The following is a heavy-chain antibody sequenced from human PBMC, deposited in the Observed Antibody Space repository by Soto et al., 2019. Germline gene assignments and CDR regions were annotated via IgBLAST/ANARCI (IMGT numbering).Heavy chain of an antibody. J-gene: IGHJ3*02. V-gene: IGHV1-69*13. CDR3: ARDRRGSYLNDAFDI. Sequence: SVKVSCKASGGTFSSYAISWVRQAPGQGLEWMGGIIPIFGTANYAQKFQGRVTITADESTSTAYMELSSLRSEDTAVYYCARDRRGSYLNDAFDIWGQGAMVTVSS. D-gene: IGHD1-26*01. CDR1: GGTFSSYA. CDR2: IIPIFGTA.